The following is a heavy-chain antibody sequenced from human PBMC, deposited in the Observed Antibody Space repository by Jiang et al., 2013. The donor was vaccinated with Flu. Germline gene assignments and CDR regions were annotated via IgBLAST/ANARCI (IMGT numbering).Heavy chain of an antibody. Sequence: SQTLSLTCAISGDSASSNSAAWNWIRQSPSRGLEWLGRTYYRSKWYNEYAVSVKSRITINPDTSKNQFSLQLNSVTPEDTAIYYCAKISLPGGVKWGQGTLVTVSS. CDR2: TYYRSKWYN. J-gene: IGHJ4*02. CDR1: GDSASSNSAA. CDR3: AKISLPGGVK. D-gene: IGHD3-16*01. V-gene: IGHV6-1*01.